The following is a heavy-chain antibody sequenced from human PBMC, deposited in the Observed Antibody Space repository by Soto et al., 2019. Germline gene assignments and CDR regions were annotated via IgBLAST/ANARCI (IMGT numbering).Heavy chain of an antibody. J-gene: IGHJ4*02. V-gene: IGHV3-21*01. Sequence: PGGSLRLSCAASGFTFSRYNMNWISQAPGKGLEWVLSISILGNYEYYADSVKGRFSVSRDTSKNSVSLQMTSLRVEDTAIYYCAREGSINYIEYSFDLWGQGTLVTVSS. CDR2: ISILGNYE. CDR1: GFTFSRYN. D-gene: IGHD4-4*01. CDR3: AREGSINYIEYSFDL.